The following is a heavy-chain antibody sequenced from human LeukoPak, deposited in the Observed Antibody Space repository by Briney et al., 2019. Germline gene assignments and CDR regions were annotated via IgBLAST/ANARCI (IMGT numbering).Heavy chain of an antibody. V-gene: IGHV3-33*06. CDR1: GFTFSSYG. CDR3: AKVGYGDYYFDY. CDR2: IWYDGSNK. J-gene: IGHJ4*02. Sequence: PGRSLRLSCAASGFTFSSYGMHWVRQAPGKGLEWVAVIWYDGSNKYYADSVKGRFTISRDNSKNTLYLQMNSLRAEDTAVYYCAKVGYGDYYFDYWGQGTLVTVS. D-gene: IGHD4-17*01.